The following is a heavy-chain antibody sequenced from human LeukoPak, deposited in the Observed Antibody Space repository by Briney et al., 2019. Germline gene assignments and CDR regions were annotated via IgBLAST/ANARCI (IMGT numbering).Heavy chain of an antibody. Sequence: ASVKVSCKASGYTFTSYGISWVRQAPGQGLEWMGWISAYNGNTNYAQKLQGRVTMTTDTSTSTAYMELRSLRSDDTAVYYCARVGYCSSTSCPTDYYYYHYMDVWGKGTTVTVSS. V-gene: IGHV1-18*01. D-gene: IGHD2-2*01. J-gene: IGHJ6*03. CDR3: ARVGYCSSTSCPTDYYYYHYMDV. CDR1: GYTFTSYG. CDR2: ISAYNGNT.